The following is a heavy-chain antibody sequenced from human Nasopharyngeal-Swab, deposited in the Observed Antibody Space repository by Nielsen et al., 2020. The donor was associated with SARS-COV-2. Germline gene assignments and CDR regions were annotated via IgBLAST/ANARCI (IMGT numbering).Heavy chain of an antibody. V-gene: IGHV4-59*13. CDR3: ARLYDYVWGSYRYTSVVGAFDI. Sequence: SETLSLTCAVSGDSISSYYWSWIRQPPGKGLEWIGYIYYSGSTNYNPSLKSRVTISVDTSKNQFSLKLSSVAAADAAVYYCARLYDYVWGSYRYTSVVGAFDIWGQGTMVTVSS. CDR1: GDSISSYY. D-gene: IGHD3-16*02. J-gene: IGHJ3*02. CDR2: IYYSGST.